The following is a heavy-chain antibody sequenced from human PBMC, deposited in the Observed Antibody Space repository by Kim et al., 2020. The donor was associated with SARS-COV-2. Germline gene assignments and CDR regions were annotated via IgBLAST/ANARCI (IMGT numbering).Heavy chain of an antibody. Sequence: TYAQTFQGKVTMTRDTSTSTVYMELSSLRSDDTAVYYCARGYSASYRIDYWGQGTLVTVSS. D-gene: IGHD6-13*01. CDR3: ARGYSASYRIDY. J-gene: IGHJ4*02. V-gene: IGHV1-46*01.